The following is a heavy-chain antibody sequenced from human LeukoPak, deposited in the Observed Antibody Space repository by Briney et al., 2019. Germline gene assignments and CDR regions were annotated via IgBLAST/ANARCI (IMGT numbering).Heavy chain of an antibody. J-gene: IGHJ4*02. V-gene: IGHV3-21*01. CDR3: ASGAAAYFDY. Sequence: GGSLRLSCAASGFTFSSYSMNWVRQAPGKGLECVSSISSSSSYIYYADLVKGRFTISRDNAKNSLYLQMNSLRAEDTAVYYCASGAAAYFDYWGQGTLVTVSS. CDR2: ISSSSSYI. D-gene: IGHD6-13*01. CDR1: GFTFSSYS.